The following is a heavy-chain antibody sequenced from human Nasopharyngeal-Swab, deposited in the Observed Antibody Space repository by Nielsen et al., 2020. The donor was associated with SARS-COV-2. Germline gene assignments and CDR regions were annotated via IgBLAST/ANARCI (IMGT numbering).Heavy chain of an antibody. CDR2: ISSSSNTI. J-gene: IGHJ4*02. V-gene: IGHV3-48*03. Sequence: GESLKISCAASGFTFSSYEMNWVRQAPGKGLEWVSYISSSSNTIYYADSVKGRFTISRDNAKNSLYLQMNSLRGEDTAVYYCAGETDYNSGLSTALDYWGQGTLVTVSS. D-gene: IGHD6-19*01. CDR1: GFTFSSYE. CDR3: AGETDYNSGLSTALDY.